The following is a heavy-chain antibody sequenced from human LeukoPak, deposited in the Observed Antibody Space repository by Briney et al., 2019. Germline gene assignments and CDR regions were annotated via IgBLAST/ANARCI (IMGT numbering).Heavy chain of an antibody. J-gene: IGHJ3*02. CDR2: IYYSGTTY. D-gene: IGHD6-6*01. CDR1: GYSISSGYY. V-gene: IGHV4-38-2*02. Sequence: SETLSLTCIVSGYSISSGYYWGWIRQPPGKGLEWIGTIYYSGTTYYYNPSLRSRVTISLDKSKNQFSLKLRSVTATDTAAYYCARYSSSDAFDIWGQGTMVTVSS. CDR3: ARYSSSDAFDI.